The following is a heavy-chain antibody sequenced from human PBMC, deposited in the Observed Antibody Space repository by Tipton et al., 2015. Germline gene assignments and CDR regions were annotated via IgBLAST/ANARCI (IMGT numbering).Heavy chain of an antibody. D-gene: IGHD4-23*01. J-gene: IGHJ4*02. CDR1: GYSISRGYS. CDR3: ARARGRHGGLFDS. Sequence: TLSLTCAVSGYSISRGYSWAWIRQPPGKGLEWIGSVDHRGDSYSNPSLKSRVTISLDTSKNQFSLKMSSVTASDTAVYYCARARGRHGGLFDSWGQGILVTVSS. V-gene: IGHV4-38-2*01. CDR2: VDHRGDS.